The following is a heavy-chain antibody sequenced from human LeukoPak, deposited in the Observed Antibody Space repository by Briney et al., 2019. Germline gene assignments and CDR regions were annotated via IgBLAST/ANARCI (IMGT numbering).Heavy chain of an antibody. CDR1: GGSISSSSYY. J-gene: IGHJ5*02. CDR2: IYYSGST. V-gene: IGHV4-39*01. CDR3: ARRLGNDSYGSGTYYNVDYFDP. D-gene: IGHD3-10*01. Sequence: PSETLSLTCTVSGGSISSSSYYWGWIRQPPGKGLEWIGSIYYSGSTYYKSSLKSRVTISVDTSKNQFSLKLSSVTAADTAMYYCARRLGNDSYGSGTYYNVDYFDPWGQGTLVTVSS.